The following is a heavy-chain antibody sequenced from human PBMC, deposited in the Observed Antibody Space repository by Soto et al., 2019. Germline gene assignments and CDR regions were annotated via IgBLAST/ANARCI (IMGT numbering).Heavy chain of an antibody. J-gene: IGHJ5*02. CDR3: AITTSTVSYWFDP. CDR1: GFSFGGYW. Sequence: PGASLRLSCVASGFSFGGYWMSWVRQAPGKGPEWVANIKEDGGEQHYVDSVKGRFTISRANTENSLFLQMNNLRVEDSAIYYCAITTSTVSYWFDPWGPGTQVTGS. V-gene: IGHV3-7*03. CDR2: IKEDGGEQ. D-gene: IGHD4-4*01.